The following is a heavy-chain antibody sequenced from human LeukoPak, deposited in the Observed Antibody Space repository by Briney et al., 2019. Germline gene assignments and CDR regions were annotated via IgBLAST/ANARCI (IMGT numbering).Heavy chain of an antibody. J-gene: IGHJ4*02. Sequence: GASVKVSCKASGYTFTGYYMHWVRQAPGQGLEWMGWINPNSGGTNYAQKFQGRVTMTRDTSIITAYMELSRLRSDDTAVYYCARASNYYYDSFDYWGQGTLVTVSS. CDR2: INPNSGGT. V-gene: IGHV1-2*02. D-gene: IGHD3-22*01. CDR1: GYTFTGYY. CDR3: ARASNYYYDSFDY.